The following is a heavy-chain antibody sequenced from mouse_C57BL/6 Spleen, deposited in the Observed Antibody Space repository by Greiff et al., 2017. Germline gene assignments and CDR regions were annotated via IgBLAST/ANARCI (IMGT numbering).Heavy chain of an antibody. CDR3: ARSDYSNSDYYAMDY. V-gene: IGHV1-19*01. CDR2: INPYNGGT. D-gene: IGHD2-5*01. Sequence: EVQLQESGPVLVKPGASVKMSCKASGYTFTDYYMNWVKQSHGKSLEWIGVINPYNGGTSYNQKFKGKATLTVDKSSSTAYMELNSLTSEDSAVYYCARSDYSNSDYYAMDYWGQGTSVTVSS. CDR1: GYTFTDYY. J-gene: IGHJ4*01.